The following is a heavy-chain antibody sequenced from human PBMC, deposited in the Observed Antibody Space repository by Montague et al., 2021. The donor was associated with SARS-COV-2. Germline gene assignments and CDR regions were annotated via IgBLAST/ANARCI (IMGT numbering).Heavy chain of an antibody. CDR3: ARKEMKYSSIWSTGGNWFDP. CDR1: GGSISSSSYY. D-gene: IGHD6-13*01. J-gene: IGHJ5*02. Sequence: SETLSLTCTVSGGSISSSSYYWGWIRQPPGKGLEWIGSIYYSGSTYYNPSLKSRVTISVDTSKNQFSLKLSSVTAADTAVYYCARKEMKYSSIWSTGGNWFDPEGQGTVVTVSS. V-gene: IGHV4-39*01. CDR2: IYYSGST.